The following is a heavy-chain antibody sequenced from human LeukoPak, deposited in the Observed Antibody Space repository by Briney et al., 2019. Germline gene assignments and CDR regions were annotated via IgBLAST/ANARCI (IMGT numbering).Heavy chain of an antibody. D-gene: IGHD1-26*01. CDR3: ARGLKYSGTYGWFDP. Sequence: KASETLPLTCTVSDGSISSYHWSWIRQSAGKGLEWIGRIYSSGSTNYNPSLKSRVTMSVDTSKNQFSLKLSSVTAADTAVYYCARGLKYSGTYGWFDPWGQGTPVTVSS. CDR1: DGSISSYH. CDR2: IYSSGST. V-gene: IGHV4-4*07. J-gene: IGHJ5*02.